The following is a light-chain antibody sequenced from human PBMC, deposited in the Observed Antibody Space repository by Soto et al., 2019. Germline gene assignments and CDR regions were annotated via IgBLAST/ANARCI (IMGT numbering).Light chain of an antibody. J-gene: IGKJ1*01. V-gene: IGKV1-5*03. CDR1: QSISSW. CDR2: KAS. CDR3: QHYNTDPWT. Sequence: DIQMTQSPSILSASVGYRVTITCRSSQSISSWLAWYQQKPGKAPNLLIHKASHLESGVPSRFSGSGSGTEFTLTISSLQPGDFETYYCQHYNTDPWTFGQGTKVDIK.